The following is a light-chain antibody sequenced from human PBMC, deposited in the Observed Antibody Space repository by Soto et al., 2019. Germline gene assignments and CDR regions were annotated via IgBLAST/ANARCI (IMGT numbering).Light chain of an antibody. CDR1: QSVSNN. J-gene: IGKJ5*01. CDR2: DTS. Sequence: EVVLTQSPGTLSLSPGERATLSCRASQSVSNNYLAWYQQKPGQAPRLLIYDTSTRATGIPARFSGSGSGTEFALTISSLQSEDFAVYYCQQYSNWPPITFGQGTRLENK. CDR3: QQYSNWPPIT. V-gene: IGKV3-15*01.